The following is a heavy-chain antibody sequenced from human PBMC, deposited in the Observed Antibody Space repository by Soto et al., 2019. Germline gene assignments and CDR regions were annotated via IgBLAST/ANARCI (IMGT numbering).Heavy chain of an antibody. D-gene: IGHD5-18*01. Sequence: GGSLRLSCAASGFTFSSYAMSWVRQAPGKGLEWVSAISGSGGSTYYADSVKGRFTISRDNSKNTLYLQMNSLRAEDTAVYYCAKDPEKLRYSYGGSFDYWGQGTLVTVSS. J-gene: IGHJ4*02. CDR3: AKDPEKLRYSYGGSFDY. CDR2: ISGSGGST. V-gene: IGHV3-23*01. CDR1: GFTFSSYA.